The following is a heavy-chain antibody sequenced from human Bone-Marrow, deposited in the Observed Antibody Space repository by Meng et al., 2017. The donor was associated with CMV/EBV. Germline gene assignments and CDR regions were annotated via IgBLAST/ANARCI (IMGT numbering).Heavy chain of an antibody. CDR2: IWYDGSNK. V-gene: IGHV3-30*02. Sequence: GGSLRLSCAASGFIFSSYGMHWVRQAPGKGLDWVAVIWYDGSNKYYADSVKGRFTITRDNSKNTLYLQMNSLRAEDTAVYYCAKTRHSSFDAFDNWGQGTMVTASS. CDR3: AKTRHSSFDAFDN. CDR1: GFIFSSYG. D-gene: IGHD3-10*01. J-gene: IGHJ3*02.